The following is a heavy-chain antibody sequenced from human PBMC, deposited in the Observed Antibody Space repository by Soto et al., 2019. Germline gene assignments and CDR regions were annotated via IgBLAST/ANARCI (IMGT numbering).Heavy chain of an antibody. D-gene: IGHD3-10*01. Sequence: SETLSLTCTVSGGSISSYYWSWIRQPPGKGLEWIGYIYYSGSTNYNPSLKSRVTISVDTSKNQFSLKLSSVTAADTAVYYCASRSYGGSYYYMDVWGKGTTVTVSS. V-gene: IGHV4-59*01. CDR1: GGSISSYY. CDR2: IYYSGST. J-gene: IGHJ6*03. CDR3: ASRSYGGSYYYMDV.